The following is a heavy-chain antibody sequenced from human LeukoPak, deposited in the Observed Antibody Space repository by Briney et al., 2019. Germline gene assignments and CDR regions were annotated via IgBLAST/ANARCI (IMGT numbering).Heavy chain of an antibody. CDR2: ISAYNGNT. V-gene: IGHV1-18*01. J-gene: IGHJ4*02. Sequence: ASVKVSCKASGYTFTSYGISWVRQAPGQGLEWMGWISAYNGNTNYAQKLRGRVTMTTDTSTSTAYMELRSLRSDDTAVYYCARGQRFVVVTAMGYWGQGTLVTVSS. D-gene: IGHD2-21*02. CDR3: ARGQRFVVVTAMGY. CDR1: GYTFTSYG.